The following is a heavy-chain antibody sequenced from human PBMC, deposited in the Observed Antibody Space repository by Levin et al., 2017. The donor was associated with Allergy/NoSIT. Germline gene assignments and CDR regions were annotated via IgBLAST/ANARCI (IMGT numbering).Heavy chain of an antibody. CDR3: ARDYINGVIPLGY. CDR2: INTDGSTT. J-gene: IGHJ4*02. CDR1: GFTFNTYW. Sequence: PGGSLRLSCAASGFTFNTYWMHWVRQVPGKGPVWVSRINTDGSTTNYADSVSGRFTISRDNVKNTLYLQMNSLRVEDTAVYYCARDYINGVIPLGYWGQGTLVTVSS. V-gene: IGHV3-74*01. D-gene: IGHD2-8*01.